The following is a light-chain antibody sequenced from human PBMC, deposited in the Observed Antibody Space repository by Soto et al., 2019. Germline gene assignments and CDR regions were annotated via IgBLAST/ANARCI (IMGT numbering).Light chain of an antibody. V-gene: IGKV1-39*01. CDR1: QSISSN. Sequence: MTQSPASLSASVGDRGTITCRASQSISSNLNWYQQKPGKAPRLLIYAASSRQSGIPARFSGSGSGTEFTLTISSLQSEDFAAYFCQQRSSWPWTFGQGTKVDI. J-gene: IGKJ1*01. CDR3: QQRSSWPWT. CDR2: AAS.